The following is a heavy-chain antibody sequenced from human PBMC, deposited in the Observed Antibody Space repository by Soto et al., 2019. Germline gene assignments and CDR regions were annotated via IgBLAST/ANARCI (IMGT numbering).Heavy chain of an antibody. Sequence: QVQLVESGGGVVQPGRSLRLSCAASGFSFSKNAMHWARRAPGKGLEWVAEMSDDGSKKYYGDSVKGRFTISRDNSKNTLYLLMDSLRPEDTAMYYCAKELRETGGYYFDCWGQGTLVTVSS. V-gene: IGHV3-30*18. CDR3: AKELRETGGYYFDC. J-gene: IGHJ4*02. D-gene: IGHD3-16*01. CDR2: MSDDGSKK. CDR1: GFSFSKNA.